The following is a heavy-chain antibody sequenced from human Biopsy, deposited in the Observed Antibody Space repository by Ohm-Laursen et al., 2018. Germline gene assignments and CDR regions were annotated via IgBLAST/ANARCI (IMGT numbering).Heavy chain of an antibody. V-gene: IGHV4-59*01. Sequence: GTLSLTCTVSGGSISSYYWSWIRQPPGKGLECIGYIYYSGSTNYNPSLKSRVTISVDTSKNQFSLRLNSVTAADTAVYFCARGLPRIAPMVRGRRTWFDPWGQGTLVTVSS. CDR2: IYYSGST. D-gene: IGHD3-10*01. CDR1: GGSISSYY. J-gene: IGHJ5*02. CDR3: ARGLPRIAPMVRGRRTWFDP.